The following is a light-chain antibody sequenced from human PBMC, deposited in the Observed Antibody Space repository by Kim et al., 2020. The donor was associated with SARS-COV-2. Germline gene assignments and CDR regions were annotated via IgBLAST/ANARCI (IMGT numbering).Light chain of an antibody. CDR3: QQTYSSPYT. CDR2: AAS. Sequence: SASVGDRVTITCLASQSIASYLNWYQQKPGKAPQLLIYAASSLQSGVPSSFSGSGSGTVFTLTISSLRPEDLAMYYCQQTYSSPYTFGQGTKLEI. CDR1: QSIASY. J-gene: IGKJ2*01. V-gene: IGKV1-39*01.